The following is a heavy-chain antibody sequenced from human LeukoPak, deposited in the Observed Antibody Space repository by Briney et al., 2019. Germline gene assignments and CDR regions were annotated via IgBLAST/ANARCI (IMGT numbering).Heavy chain of an antibody. D-gene: IGHD3-22*01. CDR1: GGSISSGSYY. CDR2: FNPSGSV. V-gene: IGHV4-61*02. CDR3: ARDSTSSASYYDY. Sequence: SETLSLTCTVSGGSISSGSYYWSWIRQPAGKGLECIGRFNPSGSVNYNPSLQSRLTLSVDTSKNQFSLKLTSVTAADTAIYYCARDSTSSASYYDYWGQGTLVTVSS. J-gene: IGHJ4*02.